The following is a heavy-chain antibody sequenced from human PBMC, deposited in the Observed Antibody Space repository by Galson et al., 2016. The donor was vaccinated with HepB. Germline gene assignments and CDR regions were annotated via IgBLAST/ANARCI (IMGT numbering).Heavy chain of an antibody. D-gene: IGHD3-3*01. CDR1: GFNFNNYV. CDR2: IWYDGSTK. J-gene: IGHJ6*02. V-gene: IGHV3-33*01. Sequence: SLRLSCAASGFNFNNYVMHWVRQTPGKGLEWVAVIWYDGSTKYYADSVKGRFTVSRYNSKNMLYLHMNSLRAEDTAVYYCARDWRGRKRAMRPPHPYGMDGWGQGTTLIVSS. CDR3: ARDWRGRKRAMRPPHPYGMDG.